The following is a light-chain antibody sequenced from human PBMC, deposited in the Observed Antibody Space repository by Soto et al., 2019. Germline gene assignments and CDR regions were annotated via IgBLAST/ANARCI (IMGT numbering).Light chain of an antibody. Sequence: QSALTQPASMSGSSGQSITISCTGTSSDVGGYNYVSWYQQHPGKAPKLMIYEVSNRPSGVSNRFSGSKSGNTASLTISGLQAEDEADYYCSSYTSSSTLVFGTGTKLTVL. CDR2: EVS. CDR1: SSDVGGYNY. J-gene: IGLJ1*01. CDR3: SSYTSSSTLV. V-gene: IGLV2-14*01.